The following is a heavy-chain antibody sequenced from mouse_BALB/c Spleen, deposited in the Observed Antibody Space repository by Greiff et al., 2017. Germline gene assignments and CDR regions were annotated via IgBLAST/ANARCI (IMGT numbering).Heavy chain of an antibody. D-gene: IGHD1-1*01. CDR2: IDPFNGGT. V-gene: IGHV1S135*01. CDR3: ARPGSSY. J-gene: IGHJ3*01. Sequence: VQLQQSGPELMKPGASVKKSCKASGYSFTSYYMHWVKQSHGKSLEWIGYIDPFNGGTSYNQKFKGKATLTVDKSSSTAYMHLSSLTSEDSAVYYCARPGSSYWGQGTLVTVSA. CDR1: GYSFTSYY.